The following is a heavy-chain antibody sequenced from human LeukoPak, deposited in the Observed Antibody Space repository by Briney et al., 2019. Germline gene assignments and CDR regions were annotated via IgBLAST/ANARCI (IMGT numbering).Heavy chain of an antibody. Sequence: SETLSLTCTVSSGSIRSSSYYWGWIRQPPGKGLEWIGNIYYSESTYYNPSLKSRVTISLDTSKNQFSLKLSSVTAADTAVYYCARGRDLYYYDRSGYRFDSWGQGTLVTVSS. CDR1: SGSIRSSSYY. CDR2: IYYSEST. D-gene: IGHD3-22*01. V-gene: IGHV4-39*07. CDR3: ARGRDLYYYDRSGYRFDS. J-gene: IGHJ4*02.